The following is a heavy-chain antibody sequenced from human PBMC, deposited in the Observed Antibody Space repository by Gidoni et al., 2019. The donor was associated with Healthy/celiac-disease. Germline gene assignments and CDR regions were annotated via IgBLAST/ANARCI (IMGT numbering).Heavy chain of an antibody. Sequence: QLQLQESGPGLVKPSATLSLPCTVSGGSLSSRSYYWGWIRQPPGKGLEWIGSIYYSGSTYYNPSLKSRVTISVDTSKNQFSLKLSSVTAADTAVYYWARHLPAARSYYYYYMDVWGKGTTVTVSS. CDR2: IYYSGST. CDR3: ARHLPAARSYYYYYMDV. J-gene: IGHJ6*03. V-gene: IGHV4-39*01. CDR1: GGSLSSRSYY. D-gene: IGHD2-2*01.